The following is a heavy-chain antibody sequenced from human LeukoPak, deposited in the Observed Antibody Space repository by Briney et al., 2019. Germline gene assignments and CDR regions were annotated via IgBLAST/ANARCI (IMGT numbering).Heavy chain of an antibody. V-gene: IGHV4-39*01. CDR3: ARLGYCSGGSCYPPTLFDY. J-gene: IGHJ4*02. Sequence: SETLSLTCTVSGGSISSSSYYWGWIRQPPGKGLEWIGRIYTSGSTNYNPSLKSRVTMSVDTSKNQFSLKLSSVTAADTAVYYCARLGYCSGGSCYPPTLFDYWGQGTLVTVSS. CDR2: IYTSGST. CDR1: GGSISSSSYY. D-gene: IGHD2-15*01.